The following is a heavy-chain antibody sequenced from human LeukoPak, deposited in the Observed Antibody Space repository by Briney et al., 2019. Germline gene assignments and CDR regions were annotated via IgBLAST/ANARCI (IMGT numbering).Heavy chain of an antibody. Sequence: ASVKVSCKASGGTFISYAISWVRQAPGQGLEWMGRIIPIFGTANYAQKFQGRVTITTDESTSTAYMELSSLGSEDTAVYYCANEPSIAAAGSDYWGQGTLVTVSS. D-gene: IGHD6-13*01. CDR1: GGTFISYA. CDR3: ANEPSIAAAGSDY. J-gene: IGHJ4*02. V-gene: IGHV1-69*05. CDR2: IIPIFGTA.